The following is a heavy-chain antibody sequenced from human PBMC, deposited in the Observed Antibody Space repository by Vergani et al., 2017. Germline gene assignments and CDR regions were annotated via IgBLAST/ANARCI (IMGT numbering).Heavy chain of an antibody. Sequence: QITLRESGPTLVKPTQTLTLTCTFSGFSLTTGGEGVVWIRQPPGRALEWLAFVYWTDDERYSPSLKSRVTITKDTSKNEVILTMATMDPVDTATYYCVHRLGYFDWDGAFDVWGPGTMVTVSS. CDR3: VHRLGYFDWDGAFDV. CDR1: GFSLTTGGEG. D-gene: IGHD3-9*01. J-gene: IGHJ3*01. V-gene: IGHV2-5*01. CDR2: VYWTDDE.